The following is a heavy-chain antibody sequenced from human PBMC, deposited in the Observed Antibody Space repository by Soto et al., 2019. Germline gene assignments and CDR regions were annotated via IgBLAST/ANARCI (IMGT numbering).Heavy chain of an antibody. Sequence: GASVKVSCKASGGTFSSYAISWVRQAPGQGLEWMGGIIPIFGTANYAQKFQGRVTITADESTGTAYMELSSLRSEDTAVYYCARLQQLGRKLGAFDIWGQGTMVTVSS. CDR3: ARLQQLGRKLGAFDI. V-gene: IGHV1-69*13. J-gene: IGHJ3*02. CDR1: GGTFSSYA. CDR2: IIPIFGTA. D-gene: IGHD6-13*01.